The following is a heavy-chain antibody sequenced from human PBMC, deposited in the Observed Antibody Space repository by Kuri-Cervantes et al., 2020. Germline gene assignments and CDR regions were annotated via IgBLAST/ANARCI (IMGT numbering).Heavy chain of an antibody. CDR2: IWYDGSNK. Sequence: GGSLRLSCAASGFTFSSYGMHWVRQAPGKGLEWVAVIWYDGSNKYYADSVKGRFTISRDNAKNSLYLQMNSLRAEDTAVYYCARGLPATDAFDIWGQGTVVTVSS. CDR1: GFTFSSYG. V-gene: IGHV3-33*01. D-gene: IGHD2-2*01. CDR3: ARGLPATDAFDI. J-gene: IGHJ3*02.